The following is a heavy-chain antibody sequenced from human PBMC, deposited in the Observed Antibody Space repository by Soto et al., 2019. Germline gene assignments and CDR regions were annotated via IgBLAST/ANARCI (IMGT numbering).Heavy chain of an antibody. CDR2: IFSNDEK. D-gene: IGHD3-3*01. CDR3: ARMFDFWSGYHAYGMDV. V-gene: IGHV2-26*01. Sequence: SGPTLVNPTETLTLTCTVSGFSLSNARLGVSWIRQPPGKALEWLAHIFSNDEKSYSTSLKSRLTISKDTSKSQVVLTMTNMDPVDTATYYCARMFDFWSGYHAYGMDVWGQGTTVTVSS. CDR1: GFSLSNARLG. J-gene: IGHJ6*02.